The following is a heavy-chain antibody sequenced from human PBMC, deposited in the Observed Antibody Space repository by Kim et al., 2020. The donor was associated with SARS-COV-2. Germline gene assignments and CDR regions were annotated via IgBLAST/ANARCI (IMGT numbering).Heavy chain of an antibody. J-gene: IGHJ6*02. D-gene: IGHD1-1*01. Sequence: GGSLRLSCAASGFTFSNYAFHWVRQAPGKGLEWVAIISYDGDFKYYVDSVKGRFTISRDKSKNTVYLQMDSLRPDDTAVYFCAKDRLDTGGTSCGHHCRNFYYFGMDVWGQGTTVTVSS. CDR1: GFTFSNYA. V-gene: IGHV3-30*18. CDR2: ISYDGDFK. CDR3: AKDRLDTGGTSCGHHCRNFYYFGMDV.